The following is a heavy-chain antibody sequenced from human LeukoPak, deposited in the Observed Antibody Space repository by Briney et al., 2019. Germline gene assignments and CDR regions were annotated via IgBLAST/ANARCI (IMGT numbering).Heavy chain of an antibody. Sequence: ASVKVSCKASGYIFTGYYMHWVRQAPGQGLEWMGWINPNSGGTNYAQKFQGRVTMTRDTSISTAYMELSRLRSDDTAVYYCARDNGHDDYGDYERGFDPWGQGTLVTVSS. J-gene: IGHJ5*02. CDR2: INPNSGGT. CDR1: GYIFTGYY. D-gene: IGHD4-17*01. V-gene: IGHV1-2*02. CDR3: ARDNGHDDYGDYERGFDP.